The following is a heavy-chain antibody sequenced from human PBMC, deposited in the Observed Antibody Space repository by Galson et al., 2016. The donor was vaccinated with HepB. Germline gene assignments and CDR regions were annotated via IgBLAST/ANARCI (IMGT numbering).Heavy chain of an antibody. CDR3: ARDSAAAGTEWFDP. CDR1: GFTFSSDW. CDR2: INSDGSRT. Sequence: SLRLSCAASGFTFSSDWMYWVRQAPGKGLVWVSRINSDGSRTNYADSVKGRFTISRDNAKNTLYLQMSSLRAEDTAVYYCARDSAAAGTEWFDPWGQGTLVTVSS. J-gene: IGHJ5*02. V-gene: IGHV3-74*01. D-gene: IGHD6-13*01.